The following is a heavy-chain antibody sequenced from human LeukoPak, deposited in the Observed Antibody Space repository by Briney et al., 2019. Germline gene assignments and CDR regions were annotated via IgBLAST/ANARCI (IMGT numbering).Heavy chain of an antibody. D-gene: IGHD1-26*01. J-gene: IGHJ4*02. CDR1: GFIFTNAW. CDR2: IKSKSDGGTT. Sequence: GGSLRLSCAASGFIFTNAWMTWVRQAPGKGLEWVGRIKSKSDGGTTDYAAPVKGRFTISRNDSKKTLYLQMNSLKTEDTAVYYCATDRLTVGALGIVYWGQGTLVTVSS. CDR3: ATDRLTVGALGIVY. V-gene: IGHV3-15*05.